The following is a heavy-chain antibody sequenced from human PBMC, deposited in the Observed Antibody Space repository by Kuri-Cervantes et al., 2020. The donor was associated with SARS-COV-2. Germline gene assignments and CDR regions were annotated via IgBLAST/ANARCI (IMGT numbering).Heavy chain of an antibody. D-gene: IGHD3-9*01. J-gene: IGHJ4*02. Sequence: GESLKISCAASGFTFSSYWMSWVRQAPGKGLEWVAVISYDGSNKYYADSVKGRFTISRDNSKNTLYLQMNSLRAEDTAVYYCARAEGYYDILTGHHFDYWGQGTLVTVSS. V-gene: IGHV3-30*03. CDR1: GFTFSSYW. CDR2: ISYDGSNK. CDR3: ARAEGYYDILTGHHFDY.